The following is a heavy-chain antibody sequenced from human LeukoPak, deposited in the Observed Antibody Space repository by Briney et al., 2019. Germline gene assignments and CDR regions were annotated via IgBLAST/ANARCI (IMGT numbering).Heavy chain of an antibody. V-gene: IGHV3-30*02. D-gene: IGHD3-10*01. Sequence: PGGSLRLSYAASGFTFSSYGMHWVRQAPGKGLEWVAFIRYDGSNKYYADSVKGRFTISRDNSKNTLYLQMNSLRAEDTAVYYCAKLSSGSSYYYYYYMDVWGKGTTVTISS. CDR3: AKLSSGSSYYYYYYMDV. J-gene: IGHJ6*03. CDR1: GFTFSSYG. CDR2: IRYDGSNK.